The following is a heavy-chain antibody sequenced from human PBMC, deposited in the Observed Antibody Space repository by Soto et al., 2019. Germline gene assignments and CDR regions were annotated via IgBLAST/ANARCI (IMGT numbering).Heavy chain of an antibody. D-gene: IGHD1-7*01. CDR1: GGSFSGYY. CDR3: ARSWNYVSWFDP. V-gene: IGHV4-34*01. J-gene: IGHJ5*02. Sequence: PSETLSLTCAVYGGSFSGYYWSWIRQPPGKGLEWIGEINHSGSTNYNPSLKSRVTISVDTSKNQFSLKLSSVTAADTAVYYCARSWNYVSWFDPWGQGTLVTVSS. CDR2: INHSGST.